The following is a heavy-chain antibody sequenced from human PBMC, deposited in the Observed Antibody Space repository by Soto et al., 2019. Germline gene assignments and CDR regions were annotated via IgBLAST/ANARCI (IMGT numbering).Heavy chain of an antibody. D-gene: IGHD3-9*01. V-gene: IGHV4-34*01. CDR3: ARGKYDILTGPRVDY. Sequence: QVQLQQWGAGLLKPSETLSLTCEVYGGSFSGYYWSRIGQPLGQGPEWVGEIKHSGSTNYNTSLKRRVTISVDASKKQFSLKLSAVTAADTAVHYCARGKYDILTGPRVDYWGQGTLVTVSS. CDR2: IKHSGST. CDR1: GGSFSGYY. J-gene: IGHJ4*02.